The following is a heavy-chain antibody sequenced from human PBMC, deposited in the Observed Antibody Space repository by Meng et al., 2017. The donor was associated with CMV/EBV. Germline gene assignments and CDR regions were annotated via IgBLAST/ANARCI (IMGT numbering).Heavy chain of an antibody. V-gene: IGHV1-18*01. CDR3: ARDYSPRITMKVLAHLGY. CDR2: ISAYNGNT. D-gene: IGHD3-22*01. CDR1: VYTFTSYV. Sequence: ASVPVSCQASVYTFTSYVISWVRQAPGQGREWMGWISAYNGNTNYAQKLQGRVTMTTDTSTSTAYMELRSLRSDDTAVYYCARDYSPRITMKVLAHLGYWGQGTLVTVSS. J-gene: IGHJ4*02.